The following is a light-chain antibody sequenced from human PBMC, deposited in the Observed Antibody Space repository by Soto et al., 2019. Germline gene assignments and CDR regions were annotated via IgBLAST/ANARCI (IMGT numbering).Light chain of an antibody. Sequence: QLVLTQSPSASASLGASVKLTCTLSSGHSRYAIAWHQQQPEKGPRYLMKLNSDGSHSKGDGIPDRFSGSSSGAERYLTFSSLQSEDEADYYCQTWGTGTVVFGGGTKLTVL. CDR1: SGHSRYA. CDR2: LNSDGSH. V-gene: IGLV4-69*01. CDR3: QTWGTGTVV. J-gene: IGLJ2*01.